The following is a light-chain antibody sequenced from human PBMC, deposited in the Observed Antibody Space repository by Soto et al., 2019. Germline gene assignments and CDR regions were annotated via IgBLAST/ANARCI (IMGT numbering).Light chain of an antibody. Sequence: EIVLTQSPGTLSLSPGERATLSCRASQSVSSNYLAWYQQKPGQAPRLLIYGASSRATGIPDRFSGSGSGTDFTLTISRLEPDDFAVYYCQHYGGSTYTFGQGTKLDIK. CDR3: QHYGGSTYT. CDR1: QSVSSNY. CDR2: GAS. J-gene: IGKJ2*01. V-gene: IGKV3-20*01.